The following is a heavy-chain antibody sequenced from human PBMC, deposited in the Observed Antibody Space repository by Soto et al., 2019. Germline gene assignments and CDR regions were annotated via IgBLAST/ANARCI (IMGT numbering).Heavy chain of an antibody. J-gene: IGHJ6*02. CDR3: ARHPSTRIAAAGTSVGHTKYYYYGMDV. Sequence: GESLKISCKGSGYSFTSYWISWVRQMPGKGLEWMGRIDPSDSYTNYSPSFQGHVTISADKSISTAYLQWSSLKASDTAMYYCARHPSTRIAAAGTSVGHTKYYYYGMDVWGQGTTVTVSS. CDR2: IDPSDSYT. CDR1: GYSFTSYW. D-gene: IGHD6-13*01. V-gene: IGHV5-10-1*01.